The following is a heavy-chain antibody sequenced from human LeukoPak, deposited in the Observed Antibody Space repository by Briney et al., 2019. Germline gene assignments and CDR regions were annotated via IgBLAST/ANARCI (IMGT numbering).Heavy chain of an antibody. D-gene: IGHD3-9*01. Sequence: PSETLSLTCTVSGGSISAYYWSWIRQHPGKGLEWIGYIYYSGSTYYNPSLKSRVTISVDTSKNQFSLKLSSVTAADTAVYYCARTNYDILTGPFDYWGQGTLVTVSS. CDR1: GGSISAYY. CDR3: ARTNYDILTGPFDY. V-gene: IGHV4-31*03. CDR2: IYYSGST. J-gene: IGHJ4*02.